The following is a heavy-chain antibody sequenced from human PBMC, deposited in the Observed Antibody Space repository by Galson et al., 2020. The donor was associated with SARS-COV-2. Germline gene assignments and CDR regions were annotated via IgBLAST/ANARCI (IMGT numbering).Heavy chain of an antibody. J-gene: IGHJ4*02. V-gene: IGHV3-43*01. CDR2: ISWDGGST. Sequence: GGSLRLSCAASGFTFDDYTMHWVRQAPGKGLEWVSLISWDGGSTYYADSVKGRFTISRDNSKNSLYLQMNSLRTEDTALYYCAKDAHPFIGGDYSKLPTKGGIDYWGQGTLVTVSS. CDR1: GFTFDDYT. D-gene: IGHD4-17*01. CDR3: AKDAHPFIGGDYSKLPTKGGIDY.